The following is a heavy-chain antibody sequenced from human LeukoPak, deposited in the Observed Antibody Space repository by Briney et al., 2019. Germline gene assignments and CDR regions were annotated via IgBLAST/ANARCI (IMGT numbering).Heavy chain of an antibody. Sequence: PGRSLRLSCAASGFTFSTAWMTWVRQAPGKGLEWVGRVKSKTDGGTTDYAAPVKGRFTISRDDSKNTLYLQMDSLKTEDTAVYYCTTKGSVAGTTRGLFDYWGQGTLVTVSS. CDR1: GFTFSTAW. V-gene: IGHV3-15*01. D-gene: IGHD6-19*01. CDR3: TTKGSVAGTTRGLFDY. J-gene: IGHJ4*02. CDR2: VKSKTDGGTT.